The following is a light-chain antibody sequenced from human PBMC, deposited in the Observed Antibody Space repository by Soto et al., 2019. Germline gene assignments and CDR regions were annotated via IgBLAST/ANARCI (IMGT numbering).Light chain of an antibody. V-gene: IGLV2-14*01. Sequence: QSALTQPASGSGSPGQSSTISCTGTSSDVGGYTYVSWYQQHPGKAPKLRIYEVSNRPSGVSNRFSGSKSGNTASLTISGLQAEDEADYYCSSYTSSSIDYVFGTGTKLTLL. CDR3: SSYTSSSIDYV. CDR1: SSDVGGYTY. J-gene: IGLJ1*01. CDR2: EVS.